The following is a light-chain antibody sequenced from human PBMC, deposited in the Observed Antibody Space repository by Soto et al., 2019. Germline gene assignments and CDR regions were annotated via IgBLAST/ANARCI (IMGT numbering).Light chain of an antibody. Sequence: EIVMTQSPTIVSVSPGERATLSCRASQSVNSNLAWYQQKPGQAPRLLISGASTRAPGIAARFSGSGSGTNFTLSISGLQSADFAVYYCQQWGTFGQGTKVEIK. V-gene: IGKV3-15*01. J-gene: IGKJ1*01. CDR2: GAS. CDR3: QQWGT. CDR1: QSVNSN.